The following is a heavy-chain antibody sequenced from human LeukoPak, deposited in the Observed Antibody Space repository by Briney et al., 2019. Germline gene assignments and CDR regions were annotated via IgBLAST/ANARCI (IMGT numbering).Heavy chain of an antibody. CDR1: GFTFSDYY. Sequence: GGSLRLSCAASGFTFSDYYMSWIRQAPGKGLEWVSYISSSGSTIYYADSVKGRFTISRDNAKNSLYLQMNSLRAEDTAVYYCASRYTYYYDSSGYADAFGIWGQGTMVTVSS. D-gene: IGHD3-22*01. V-gene: IGHV3-11*01. CDR3: ASRYTYYYDSSGYADAFGI. J-gene: IGHJ3*02. CDR2: ISSSGSTI.